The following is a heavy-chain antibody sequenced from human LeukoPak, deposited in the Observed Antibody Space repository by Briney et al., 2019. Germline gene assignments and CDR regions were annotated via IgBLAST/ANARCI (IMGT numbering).Heavy chain of an antibody. V-gene: IGHV3-21*01. CDR2: ISGNGTSI. J-gene: IGHJ4*02. CDR3: SKPQSSRPGDFDY. Sequence: GGSLRLSCTAAGFTFGSYSMNWVRQSPGRGLEWISSISGNGTSIKFANSLKGRFSVSRDNAKSSVYLHLSSLRAEDSGIYYCSKPQSSRPGDFDYWGQGILVTVTS. CDR1: GFTFGSYS. D-gene: IGHD1-14*01.